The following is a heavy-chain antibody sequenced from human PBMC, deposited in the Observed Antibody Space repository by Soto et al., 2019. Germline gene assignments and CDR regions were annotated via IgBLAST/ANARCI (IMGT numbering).Heavy chain of an antibody. CDR1: GGSISSSNW. V-gene: IGHV4-4*02. CDR3: ARVLRFGELSDYFGMDV. Sequence: SETLSLTCAVSGGSISSSNWWSWVRQPPGKGLEWIGEIYHSGSTNYNPSLKSRVTISVDKSKNQFSLKLSSVTAADTAVYYCARVLRFGELSDYFGMDVWGQGPTVT. CDR2: IYHSGST. D-gene: IGHD3-10*01. J-gene: IGHJ6*02.